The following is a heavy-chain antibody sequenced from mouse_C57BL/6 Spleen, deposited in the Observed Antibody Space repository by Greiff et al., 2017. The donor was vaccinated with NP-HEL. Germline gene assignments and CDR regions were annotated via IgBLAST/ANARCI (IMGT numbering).Heavy chain of an antibody. V-gene: IGHV5-4*01. D-gene: IGHD1-1*01. CDR1: GFTFSSYA. J-gene: IGHJ4*01. CDR2: ISDGGSYT. CDR3: AGDLITGGGASMDY. Sequence: EVQVVESGGGLVKPGGSLKLSCPASGFTFSSYAMSWVRQTPEKRLEWVATISDGGSYTYYPDNVTGRFTISRDNAKNNLYLHMSHLKSEDRAMYYVAGDLITGGGASMDYWGQGTSVTVSS.